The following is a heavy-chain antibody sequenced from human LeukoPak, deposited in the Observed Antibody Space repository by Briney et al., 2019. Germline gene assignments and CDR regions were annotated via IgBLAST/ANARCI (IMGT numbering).Heavy chain of an antibody. J-gene: IGHJ4*02. CDR1: GFTFSTYI. CDR3: ARDIDDYVWGSYRPLI. Sequence: GGSLRLSCAASGFTFSTYIMSWVRQAPGKGLEWVSYITSSSSSIYYADSVKGRFTISRDNAKNSLYLQMNSLRAEDTAVYYCARDIDDYVWGSYRPLIWGQGTLVTVSS. V-gene: IGHV3-21*01. D-gene: IGHD3-16*02. CDR2: ITSSSSSI.